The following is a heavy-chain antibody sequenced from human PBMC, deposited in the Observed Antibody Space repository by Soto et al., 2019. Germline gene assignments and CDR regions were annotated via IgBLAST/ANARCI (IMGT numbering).Heavy chain of an antibody. CDR3: ARVPIYGDYFDGTLYYFDY. CDR2: ISSSSSTI. V-gene: IGHV3-48*01. CDR1: GFTFSSYS. J-gene: IGHJ4*02. D-gene: IGHD4-17*01. Sequence: GGSLRLSCAASGFTFSSYSMNWVRQAPGKGLEWVSYISSSSSTIYYADSVKGRFTISRDNAKNSLYLQMNSLRAEDTAVYYCARVPIYGDYFDGTLYYFDYWGQGTLVTVSS.